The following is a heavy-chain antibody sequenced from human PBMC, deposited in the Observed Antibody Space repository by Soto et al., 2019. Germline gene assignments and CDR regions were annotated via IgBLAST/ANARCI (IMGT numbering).Heavy chain of an antibody. CDR1: GGPFSIYG. CDR3: ARVFTGRWFYP. Sequence: QVQLVQSGAEVKKRGSSVKVSCTASGGPFSIYGINWVLQAPGQGLGWMGGITSMFGAPHYAQNFKGRITIPADKATNPAYMELRSLTSGNTAVYCCARVFTGRWFYPWGQGTMFTVSS. V-gene: IGHV1-69*06. D-gene: IGHD3-10*02. CDR2: ITSMFGAP. J-gene: IGHJ5*02.